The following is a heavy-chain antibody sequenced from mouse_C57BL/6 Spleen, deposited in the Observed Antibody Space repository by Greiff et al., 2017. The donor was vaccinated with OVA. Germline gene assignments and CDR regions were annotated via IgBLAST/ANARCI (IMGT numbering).Heavy chain of an antibody. V-gene: IGHV5-9-1*02. CDR1: GFTFSSCA. J-gene: IGHJ2*01. Sequence: DVKLQESGEGLVKPGGSLKLSCAASGFTFSSCAMSWVRQTPEKRLEWVAYISSGGDYIYYADTVKGRFTISRDNARNTLYLQMSSLKSEDTAMYYCTREGDYYGSSYYFDYWGQGTTLTVSS. CDR3: TREGDYYGSSYYFDY. D-gene: IGHD1-1*01. CDR2: ISSGGDYI.